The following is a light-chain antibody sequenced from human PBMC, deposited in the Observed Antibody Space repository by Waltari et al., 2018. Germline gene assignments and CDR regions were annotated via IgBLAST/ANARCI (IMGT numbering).Light chain of an antibody. Sequence: DIQMTQSPSTLSASVGDRVIITCRASQSISTWLAWYQQKPWKAPKLLIFAASSLQTGVPSRFSGSGSGTEFTLTINSLQPDDFATYYCQHYNAYRTFGQGTKVEIK. V-gene: IGKV1-5*01. J-gene: IGKJ1*01. CDR3: QHYNAYRT. CDR1: QSISTW. CDR2: AAS.